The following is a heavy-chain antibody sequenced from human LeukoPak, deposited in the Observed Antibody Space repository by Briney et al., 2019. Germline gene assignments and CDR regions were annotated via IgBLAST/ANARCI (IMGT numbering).Heavy chain of an antibody. D-gene: IGHD2-8*01. Sequence: SVKVSFKASGGTFSSYAISWVRQAPGQGLEWMGGIIPIFGTANYAQKFQGRVTITADESTSTAYMELSSLRSEDTAVYYCARDSLYCTNGVCSFFDYWGQGTLVTVSS. J-gene: IGHJ4*02. CDR3: ARDSLYCTNGVCSFFDY. CDR2: IIPIFGTA. CDR1: GGTFSSYA. V-gene: IGHV1-69*13.